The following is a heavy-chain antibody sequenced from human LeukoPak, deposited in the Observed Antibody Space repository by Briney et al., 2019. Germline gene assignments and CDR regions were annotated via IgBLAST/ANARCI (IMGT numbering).Heavy chain of an antibody. CDR1: GYTFTSYG. J-gene: IGHJ6*03. CDR3: ARGLNSSLSYYYYYMDV. CDR2: IIPILGIA. D-gene: IGHD6-13*01. V-gene: IGHV1-69*04. Sequence: ASVKVSCKASGYTFTSYGISWVRQAPGQGLEWMGRIIPILGIANYAQKFQGRVTITADKSTSTAYMELSSLRSEDTAVYYCARGLNSSLSYYYYYMDVWGKGTTVTVSS.